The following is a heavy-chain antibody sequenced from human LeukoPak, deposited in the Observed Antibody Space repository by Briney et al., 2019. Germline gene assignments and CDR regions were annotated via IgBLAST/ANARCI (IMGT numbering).Heavy chain of an antibody. CDR1: GFTVSSNF. CDR2: FYNGANT. D-gene: IGHD3-10*01. CDR3: ARTLGFEPWLGDPNDAFDI. V-gene: IGHV3-53*01. J-gene: IGHJ3*02. Sequence: PGGSLRLSCAASGFTVSSNFMSWVRQAPGKGLEWVSIFYNGANTYYADSVKGRFTISRDNSKNTVYLQMNSLRAEDTAVYYCARTLGFEPWLGDPNDAFDIWGQGTMVTVSS.